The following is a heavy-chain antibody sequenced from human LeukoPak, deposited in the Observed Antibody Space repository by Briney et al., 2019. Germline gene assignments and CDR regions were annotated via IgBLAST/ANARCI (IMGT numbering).Heavy chain of an antibody. J-gene: IGHJ6*02. CDR2: TGTAGDT. D-gene: IGHD2-2*02. V-gene: IGHV3-13*01. Sequence: PGGSLRLSCAASGFTFSSYDMHWVRQATGKGLEWVSATGTAGDTYYPGSVKGRFTISRENAKNSLYLQMNSLRAGDTAVYYCARGRYCSSTSCYRYGMDVWGQGTTVTVSS. CDR3: ARGRYCSSTSCYRYGMDV. CDR1: GFTFSSYD.